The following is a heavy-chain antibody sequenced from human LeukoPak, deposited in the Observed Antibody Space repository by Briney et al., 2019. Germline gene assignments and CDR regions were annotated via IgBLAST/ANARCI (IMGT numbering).Heavy chain of an antibody. Sequence: PGGSLRLSCAASGFTFSSYAMSWVRQAPGKGLEWVSAISGSGGSTYYADSVKGRFTISRDNSKNTLYLQMNSLRAEDTAVYYCAKGSTSGAGPAAMTIYYYYYMDVWGKGTTVTISS. CDR1: GFTFSSYA. CDR3: AKGSTSGAGPAAMTIYYYYYMDV. D-gene: IGHD2-2*01. J-gene: IGHJ6*03. CDR2: ISGSGGST. V-gene: IGHV3-23*01.